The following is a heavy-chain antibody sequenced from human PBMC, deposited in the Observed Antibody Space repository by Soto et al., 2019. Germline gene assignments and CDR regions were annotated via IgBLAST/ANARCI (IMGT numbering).Heavy chain of an antibody. CDR1: GFTFSSYA. Sequence: PGGSLRLSCAASGFTFSSYAMSWVRQAPGKGLEWVSAISGSGGSTYYADSVKGRFTISRDNSKNTLYLQMNSLRAEDTAVYYCAKQPGNYYGSGSGVYYYYMDVWGKGTTVTVSS. D-gene: IGHD3-10*01. CDR2: ISGSGGST. J-gene: IGHJ6*03. CDR3: AKQPGNYYGSGSGVYYYYMDV. V-gene: IGHV3-23*01.